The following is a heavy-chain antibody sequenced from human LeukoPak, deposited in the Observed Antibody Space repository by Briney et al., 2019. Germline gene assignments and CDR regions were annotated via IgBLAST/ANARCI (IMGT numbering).Heavy chain of an antibody. CDR2: IIDNGYIT. V-gene: IGHV3-23*01. CDR3: AKLGGQEVHNYYVAV. D-gene: IGHD3-16*01. Sequence: GGSLRLPCAASGFTFSSYAMSWVRQAPGKGLEWVSGIIDNGYITYYANYVRGRFTISRDNSKNTLFLQMNSLRAEDTAVYYCAKLGGQEVHNYYVAVWGKGTTVAVSS. J-gene: IGHJ6*03. CDR1: GFTFSSYA.